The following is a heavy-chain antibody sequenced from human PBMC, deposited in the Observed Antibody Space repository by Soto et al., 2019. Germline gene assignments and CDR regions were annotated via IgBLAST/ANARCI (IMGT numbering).Heavy chain of an antibody. Sequence: SETLSLTCTVSGGSITVYYWSWIRLPPGKGLEWIGYIYDSGTTTYNAALKSRVSISAETSKNQFSLNLRSVTAADTAIYYCARRNYGEEGYFFDFWGQGVLVTVSS. CDR2: IYDSGTT. V-gene: IGHV4-4*09. CDR1: GGSITVYY. CDR3: ARRNYGEEGYFFDF. D-gene: IGHD4-17*01. J-gene: IGHJ4*02.